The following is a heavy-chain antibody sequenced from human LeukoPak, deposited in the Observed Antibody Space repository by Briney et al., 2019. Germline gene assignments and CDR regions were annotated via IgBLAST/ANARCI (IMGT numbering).Heavy chain of an antibody. CDR3: ARGSNSVAY. D-gene: IGHD4-23*01. Sequence: SETLSLTCAVYGGSFSDSYWSWIRQPPGEGLEWVGEISHSGDTNYNPSLKSRVTISVDTSKNQFSLNLSSVTAADTAVYYCARGSNSVAYWGQGTLVTVSS. J-gene: IGHJ4*02. CDR2: ISHSGDT. CDR1: GGSFSDSY. V-gene: IGHV4-34*01.